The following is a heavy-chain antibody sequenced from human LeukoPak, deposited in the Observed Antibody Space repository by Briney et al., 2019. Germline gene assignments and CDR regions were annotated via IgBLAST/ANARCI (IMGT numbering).Heavy chain of an antibody. CDR2: INPNSGGT. V-gene: IGHV1-2*02. Sequence: ASVKVSCKASGDTFSNFAIIWVRQAPGQGLEWMGWINPNSGGTNYAQKFQGRVTMTRDTSISTAYMELSRLRSDDTAVYYCARVFQKQLSDYWGQGSLVTVSS. CDR1: GDTFSNFA. CDR3: ARVFQKQLSDY. D-gene: IGHD6-13*01. J-gene: IGHJ4*02.